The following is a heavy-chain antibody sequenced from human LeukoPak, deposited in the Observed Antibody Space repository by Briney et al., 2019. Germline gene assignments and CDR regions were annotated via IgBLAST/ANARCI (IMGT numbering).Heavy chain of an antibody. V-gene: IGHV3-11*01. Sequence: PGGSLRLPCAASGFTFSDYYMSWIRQAPGKGLEWVSYISSSGSTIYYADSVKGRFTISRDNAKSSLYLQMNSLRAEDTAVYYCARAEYCGGDCYYRGDQTAFDYWGQGTLVTVSS. J-gene: IGHJ4*02. CDR1: GFTFSDYY. CDR2: ISSSGSTI. D-gene: IGHD2-21*02. CDR3: ARAEYCGGDCYYRGDQTAFDY.